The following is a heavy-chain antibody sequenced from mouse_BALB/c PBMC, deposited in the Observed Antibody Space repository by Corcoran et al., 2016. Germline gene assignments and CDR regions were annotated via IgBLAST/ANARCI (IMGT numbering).Heavy chain of an antibody. CDR3: ARRDYGRVAWFAY. CDR1: GYTFTNYG. Sequence: QIQLVQSGPELKKPGETVKISCKASGYTFTNYGMNWVKQAPGKGLKWMGWINTYTGEPTYADDFKGRFAFSLETSASTAYLQINNLKNEDMATYFWARRDYGRVAWFAYWGQGTLVTVSA. CDR2: INTYTGEP. J-gene: IGHJ3*01. V-gene: IGHV9-1*02. D-gene: IGHD1-1*01.